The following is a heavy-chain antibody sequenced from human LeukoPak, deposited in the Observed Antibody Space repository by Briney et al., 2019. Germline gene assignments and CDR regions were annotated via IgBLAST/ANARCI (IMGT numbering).Heavy chain of an antibody. J-gene: IGHJ6*03. V-gene: IGHV1-69*04. Sequence: SVKVSCKASGGTFSSYTISWVRQAPGQGLEWMGRIIPILGIANYAQKLQGRVTITADKSTSTAYMELSSLRSEDTAVYYCARDRKVAAATYYYYYMDVWGKGTTVTVSS. CDR1: GGTFSSYT. CDR2: IIPILGIA. CDR3: ARDRKVAAATYYYYYMDV. D-gene: IGHD6-13*01.